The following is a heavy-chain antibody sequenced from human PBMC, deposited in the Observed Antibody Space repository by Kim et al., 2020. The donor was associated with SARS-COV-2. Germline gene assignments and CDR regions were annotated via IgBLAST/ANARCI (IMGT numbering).Heavy chain of an antibody. J-gene: IGHJ6*02. D-gene: IGHD3-10*01. CDR3: ATPIWGYGSGSMGDYGMDV. CDR1: GYSFTSYW. V-gene: IGHV5-51*01. Sequence: GESLKISCKGSGYSFTSYWIGWVRQIPGKGLEWMGIIYPGDSDTRYSPSFQGQVTISADKSISTAYLQWSSLKASDTAMYYCATPIWGYGSGSMGDYGMDVWGQGTTVTVSS. CDR2: IYPGDSDT.